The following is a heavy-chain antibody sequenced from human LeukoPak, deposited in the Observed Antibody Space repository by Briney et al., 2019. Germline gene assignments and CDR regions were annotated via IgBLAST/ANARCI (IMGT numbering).Heavy chain of an antibody. CDR3: VRAMDS. Sequence: GGSLRLSCAASGFIFSSYWIHWVRQAPGKGLEWVANIKQDGSEKYYVDSVKGRFTISRDNAKKSAHLQMNSLRADDTAVYYCVRAMDSWGQGTLVTVSS. CDR1: GFIFSSYW. J-gene: IGHJ4*02. V-gene: IGHV3-7*03. CDR2: IKQDGSEK.